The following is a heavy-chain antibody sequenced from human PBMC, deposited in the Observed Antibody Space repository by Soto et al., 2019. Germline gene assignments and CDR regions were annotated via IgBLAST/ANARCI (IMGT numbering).Heavy chain of an antibody. CDR1: GGSISNW. CDR3: ARLRAGENHFDY. D-gene: IGHD6-19*01. Sequence: PSETLSLTCTVSGGSISNWWSWVRQPPGKGLEWIGEIYRSGTTNYNPSLKSRVTISLDKSNNQFSLKLSSVTAADTAVYYCARLRAGENHFDYWGQGTLVTVSS. CDR2: IYRSGTT. V-gene: IGHV4-4*02. J-gene: IGHJ4*02.